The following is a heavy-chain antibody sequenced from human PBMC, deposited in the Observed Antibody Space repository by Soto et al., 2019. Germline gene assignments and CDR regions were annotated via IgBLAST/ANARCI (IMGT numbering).Heavy chain of an antibody. J-gene: IGHJ5*02. Sequence: PGGSLRLSCAASGFTSSSYGMHWVRQAPGKGLEWVAVISYDGSNKYYADSVKGRFTISRDNSKNTLYLQMNSLRAEDTAVYYCAKDRSGYSSWFDPWRQGTLVTVSS. V-gene: IGHV3-30*18. CDR3: AKDRSGYSSWFDP. CDR1: GFTSSSYG. CDR2: ISYDGSNK. D-gene: IGHD3-22*01.